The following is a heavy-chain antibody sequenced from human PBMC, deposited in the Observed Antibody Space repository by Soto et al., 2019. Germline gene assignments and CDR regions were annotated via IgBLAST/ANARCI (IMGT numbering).Heavy chain of an antibody. V-gene: IGHV3-30-3*01. CDR1: GFTFSSYA. CDR2: ISYDGSNK. J-gene: IGHJ5*02. Sequence: QVQLVESGGGVVQPGRSLRLSCAASGFTFSSYAMHWVRQAPGKGLEWVAVISYDGSNKYYADSVKGRFTISRDNSKNTLYLQMNSLRAENTAVYYWARDDCSNYERRGWFDPWGQGTLVTVSS. D-gene: IGHD4-4*01. CDR3: ARDDCSNYERRGWFDP.